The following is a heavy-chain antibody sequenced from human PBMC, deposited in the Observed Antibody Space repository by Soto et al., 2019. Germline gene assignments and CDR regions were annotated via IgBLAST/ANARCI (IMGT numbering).Heavy chain of an antibody. D-gene: IGHD5-18*01. CDR1: GYTFTSYG. J-gene: IGHJ3*02. V-gene: IGHV1-18*01. CDR2: ISAYNGNT. Sequence: QVQLVQSGAEVKKPGASVKVSSKASGYTFTSYGISWVRQAPGQGLEWMGWISAYNGNTNYAQKLQGRVTMTTDTSTSPAYMGLRSLRSEDTAVYYCALGGYSYGYKAFDIWGQGTMVTVSS. CDR3: ALGGYSYGYKAFDI.